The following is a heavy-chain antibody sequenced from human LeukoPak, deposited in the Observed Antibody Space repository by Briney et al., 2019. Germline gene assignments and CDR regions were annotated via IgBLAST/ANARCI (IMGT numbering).Heavy chain of an antibody. CDR3: YSRSDFYDAFDI. J-gene: IGHJ3*02. CDR1: GYTFTSYG. Sequence: ASVKVSCKASGYTFTSYGISWVRQAPGQGLEWMGWINPNSGGTNYAQKFQGRVTMTRDTSISTAYMELSRLRSDDTAVYYCYSRSDFYDAFDIWGQGTMVTVSS. CDR2: INPNSGGT. D-gene: IGHD2-21*01. V-gene: IGHV1-2*02.